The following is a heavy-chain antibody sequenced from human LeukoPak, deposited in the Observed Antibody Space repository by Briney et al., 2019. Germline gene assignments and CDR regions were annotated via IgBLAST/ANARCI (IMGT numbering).Heavy chain of an antibody. CDR1: GGTFSSYA. V-gene: IGHV1-69*04. D-gene: IGHD5-24*01. Sequence: SVKVSCKASGGTFSSYAISWVRQAPGQGLEWMGRIIPILGIANYAQKFQGRVTITADKSTSTAYMELSSLRSEDTAVYYCATPGWLPARYYYYGMGVWGQGTTVTVSS. CDR2: IIPILGIA. J-gene: IGHJ6*02. CDR3: ATPGWLPARYYYYGMGV.